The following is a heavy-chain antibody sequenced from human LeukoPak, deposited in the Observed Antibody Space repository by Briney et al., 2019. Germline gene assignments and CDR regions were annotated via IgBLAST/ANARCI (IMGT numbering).Heavy chain of an antibody. CDR3: ARVREWLFSVYYFDY. V-gene: IGHV4-61*08. CDR2: IYYSGST. Sequence: SQTLSLTCAVSGGSISSGGYYWSWIRQPPGKGLEWIGYIYYSGSTNYNPSLKSRVTISVDTSKNQFSLNLSSVTAADTAVYYCARVREWLFSVYYFDYWGQGTLVTVSS. J-gene: IGHJ4*02. CDR1: GGSISSGGYY. D-gene: IGHD3-3*01.